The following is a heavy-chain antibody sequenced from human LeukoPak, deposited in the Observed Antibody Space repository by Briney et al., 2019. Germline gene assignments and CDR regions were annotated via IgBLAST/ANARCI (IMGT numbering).Heavy chain of an antibody. V-gene: IGHV4-34*01. D-gene: IGHD1-1*01. J-gene: IGHJ5*02. CDR1: GGSFSGYY. CDR3: ARELGWKWNDGGWFDP. Sequence: SETLSLTCAVYGGSFSGYYWSWIRQPPGKGLEWIGEINHSGSTNYNPSLKSRVTISVDTSKNQFSLKLSSVTAADTAVYYCARELGWKWNDGGWFDPWGQGTQVTVSS. CDR2: INHSGST.